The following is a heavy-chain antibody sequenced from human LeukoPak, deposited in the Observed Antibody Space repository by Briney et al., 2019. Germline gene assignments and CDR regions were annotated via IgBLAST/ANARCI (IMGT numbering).Heavy chain of an antibody. CDR2: INANSGGT. CDR3: ARSPHILTGENFDY. D-gene: IGHD3-9*01. Sequence: ASVKVSCKASGYTFTSYGISWVRQAPGQGLEWMGWINANSGGTNYAQKFQGRVTMTRDTSIRTVYMELSRLRSDDAAVYYCARSPHILTGENFDYWGQGTLVTVSS. V-gene: IGHV1-2*02. CDR1: GYTFTSYG. J-gene: IGHJ4*02.